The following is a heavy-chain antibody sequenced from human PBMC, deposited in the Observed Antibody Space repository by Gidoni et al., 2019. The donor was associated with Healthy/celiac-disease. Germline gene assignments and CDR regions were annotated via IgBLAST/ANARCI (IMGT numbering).Heavy chain of an antibody. Sequence: EVQPVQSGAEVKKPGESMRSASKGSGSSWTSYGISWVRQMPGTGLEWMGRIVPCDSYTNSSPSFQGHVTISADNSISTAYLQWSSLKASATAMYYCARQEWFGVYYYYGMDVWGQGTTVTVSS. V-gene: IGHV5-10-1*03. CDR3: ARQEWFGVYYYYGMDV. J-gene: IGHJ6*02. D-gene: IGHD3-10*01. CDR1: GSSWTSYG. CDR2: IVPCDSYT.